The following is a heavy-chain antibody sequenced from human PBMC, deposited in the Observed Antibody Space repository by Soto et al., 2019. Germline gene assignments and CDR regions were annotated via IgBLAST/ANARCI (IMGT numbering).Heavy chain of an antibody. J-gene: IGHJ5*02. CDR3: AMKYCSSTSCVGPLWFDP. CDR2: IIPIFGTA. D-gene: IGHD2-2*01. Sequence: SVKVSCKAFGGTFSSYAISWVRQAPGQGLEWMGGIIPIFGTANYAQKFQGRVTITADESTSTAYMELSSLRSEDTAVYYCAMKYCSSTSCVGPLWFDPWGQGTLVTVSS. CDR1: GGTFSSYA. V-gene: IGHV1-69*13.